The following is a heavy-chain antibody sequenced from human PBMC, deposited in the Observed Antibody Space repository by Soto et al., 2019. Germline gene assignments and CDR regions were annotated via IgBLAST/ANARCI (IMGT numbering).Heavy chain of an antibody. CDR2: INHIGST. J-gene: IGHJ5*01. CDR3: ARGASVVVVPAAMIGWVDS. Sequence: SATLSRTGYVPGGSIINRGYYWSWIRKPRGKGVEWIGEINHIGSTNYNPSLKSRVTISVDTSKNQFSLKLSSVTAADTAVYYCARGASVVVVPAAMIGWVDSWGQGTLVTVSS. V-gene: IGHV4-34*01. D-gene: IGHD2-2*01. CDR1: GGSIINRGYY.